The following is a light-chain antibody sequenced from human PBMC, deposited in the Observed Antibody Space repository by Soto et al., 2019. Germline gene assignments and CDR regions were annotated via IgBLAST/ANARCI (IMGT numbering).Light chain of an antibody. CDR3: SSYTSSSTPFYV. CDR2: EVS. CDR1: SSDVRGYNY. Sequence: QSALTQPASVSGSPGQSITISCTGTSSDVRGYNYASWYQQHPGKALKLMICEVSNRPSGVSNRFSGSKSGNTASLTITGLQAEDEADYYCSSYTSSSTPFYVFGTGTKLTVL. J-gene: IGLJ1*01. V-gene: IGLV2-14*01.